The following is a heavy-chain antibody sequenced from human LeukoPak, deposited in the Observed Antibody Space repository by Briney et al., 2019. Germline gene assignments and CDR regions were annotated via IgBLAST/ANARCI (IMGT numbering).Heavy chain of an antibody. CDR3: AKDGWEAVTTFFDYYYYYMDV. Sequence: PGGSLRLSCAASGFTFSSYAMSWVRQAPGKGLEWVSAISGSGSSTYYADSVKGRFTISRDNSKNTLYLQMNSLRAEDTAVYYCAKDGWEAVTTFFDYYYYYMDVWGKGTTVTVSS. J-gene: IGHJ6*03. D-gene: IGHD4-11*01. V-gene: IGHV3-23*01. CDR2: ISGSGSST. CDR1: GFTFSSYA.